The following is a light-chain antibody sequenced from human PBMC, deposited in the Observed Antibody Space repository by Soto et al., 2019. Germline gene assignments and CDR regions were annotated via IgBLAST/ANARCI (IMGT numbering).Light chain of an antibody. J-gene: IGKJ4*02. CDR3: QQSYSTPL. CDR1: QSISSY. CDR2: AAS. Sequence: IQMTQSPSSLSASVGDRVTISCRASQSISSYLNWYQQKPGKAPKLLIHAASSLQSGVPSRFSGSGSGTDFTLTISSLQPEDFETYYCQQSYSTPLFGGGTKVEIK. V-gene: IGKV1-39*01.